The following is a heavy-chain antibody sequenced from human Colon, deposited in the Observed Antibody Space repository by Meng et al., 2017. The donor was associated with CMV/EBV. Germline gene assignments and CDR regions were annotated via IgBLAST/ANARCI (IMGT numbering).Heavy chain of an antibody. J-gene: IGHJ3*01. Sequence: GESLKISCEASGFSFNGYWMGWVRQAPGKGLEWVAFIRNDGSNEEYPDSVKGRFTISRDNSKKSLYLQMNGLRAEDTALYYCAKDVARYSGDAEGAFDVWGQGTMVTVSS. CDR2: IRNDGSNE. CDR3: AKDVARYSGDAEGAFDV. CDR1: GFSFNGYW. D-gene: IGHD5-12*01. V-gene: IGHV3-30*02.